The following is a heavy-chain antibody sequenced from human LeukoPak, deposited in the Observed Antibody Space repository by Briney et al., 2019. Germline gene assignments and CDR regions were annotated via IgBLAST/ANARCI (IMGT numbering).Heavy chain of an antibody. V-gene: IGHV4-34*01. Sequence: PSETLSLTCAVYGGSFSGYYWSWIRQPPGKGLEWIGEINHSGSTNYNPSLKSRVTISVGTSKNQFSLKLSSVTAADTAVYYCARGRGSSGYPYYYYMDVWGKGTTVTVSS. CDR3: ARGRGSSGYPYYYYMDV. CDR2: INHSGST. D-gene: IGHD3-22*01. J-gene: IGHJ6*03. CDR1: GGSFSGYY.